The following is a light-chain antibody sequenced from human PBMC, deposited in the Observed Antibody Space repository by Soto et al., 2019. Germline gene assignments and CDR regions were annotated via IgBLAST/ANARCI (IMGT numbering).Light chain of an antibody. V-gene: IGKV3-11*01. J-gene: IGKJ1*01. Sequence: EIGLTHSPATLSLSPGERGTLSCRASESVTAYLAWYKQKPGQAPRPLVYDLSNRAAGIPTRFSGSGSGTDFTLTISSLQPEDFATYYCQQSYSTLWPFGQGTKV. CDR2: DLS. CDR1: ESVTAY. CDR3: QQSYSTLWP.